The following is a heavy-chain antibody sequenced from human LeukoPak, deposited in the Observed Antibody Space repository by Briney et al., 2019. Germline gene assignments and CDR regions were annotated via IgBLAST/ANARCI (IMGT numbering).Heavy chain of an antibody. CDR1: GFTFSSYW. V-gene: IGHV3-7*01. CDR2: IKQDGSER. J-gene: IGHJ6*02. CDR3: ARQAAPAMDV. D-gene: IGHD6-6*01. Sequence: GGSLRLSSAASGFTFSSYWMSWVRQAPGKGLEWVANIKQDGSERYYVDSVKGRFTISRDNAKSSLYLQMNSLRAEDTAVYYCARQAAPAMDVWGQGTTVTVSS.